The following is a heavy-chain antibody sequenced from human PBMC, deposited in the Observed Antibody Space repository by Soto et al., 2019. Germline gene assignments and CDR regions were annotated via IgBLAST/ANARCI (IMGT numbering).Heavy chain of an antibody. CDR3: ARPIRLVPAARAPFDY. CDR1: GGTFNTYL. D-gene: IGHD2-2*01. V-gene: IGHV1-69*13. J-gene: IGHJ4*02. Sequence: SVKVSCKASGGTFNTYLISWVRQAPGQGLEWMGGITPIFGTANYAQKFQDRVTITADESTSTAYMELSSLRSEDTAVYYCARPIRLVPAARAPFDYWGQGTLVTVSS. CDR2: ITPIFGTA.